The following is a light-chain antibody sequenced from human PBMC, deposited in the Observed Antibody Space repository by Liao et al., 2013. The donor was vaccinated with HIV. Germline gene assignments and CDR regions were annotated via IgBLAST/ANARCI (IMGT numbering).Light chain of an antibody. Sequence: SYVLTQPPSVSVAPGKTARITCGGNNIGSKSVHWYQQKPGQAPVLVIYYDSDRPSGIPERFSGSNSRNTATLTIRGTQVMDEADYYCQAWDSGTAVFGGGTKLTVL. CDR1: NIGSKS. CDR3: QAWDSGTAV. CDR2: YDS. V-gene: IGLV3-21*01. J-gene: IGLJ3*02.